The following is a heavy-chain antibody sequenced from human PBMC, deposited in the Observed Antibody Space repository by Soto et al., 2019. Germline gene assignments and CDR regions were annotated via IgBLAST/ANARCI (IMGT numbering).Heavy chain of an antibody. Sequence: QVQLVQSGAEVKKPGSSVKVSCKASGGTFSRNAISWVRQAPGQGLEWMGGITPMFGSPNYAQKFQGRVTISEDDSRSTVDMELRRRRPEDTAVYYCAQTLGAAVAGPGRFDLWGRGTLVIVSS. V-gene: IGHV1-69*12. D-gene: IGHD6-19*01. CDR1: GGTFSRNA. CDR3: AQTLGAAVAGPGRFDL. CDR2: ITPMFGSP. J-gene: IGHJ2*01.